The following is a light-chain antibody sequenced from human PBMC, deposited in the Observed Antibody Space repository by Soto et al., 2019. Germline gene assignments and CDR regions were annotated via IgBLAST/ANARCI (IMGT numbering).Light chain of an antibody. CDR2: DVS. J-gene: IGLJ1*01. CDR1: SGDVGAYNY. CDR3: SSYTSSSTPLV. V-gene: IGLV2-14*01. Sequence: QSALTQPASVSGSPGQSITISCTGTSGDVGAYNYVSWYQQHPGKAPKLMIYDVSDRPSGVSGRFSVSKSGNTASLTISGLQAEDEADYYCSSYTSSSTPLVFGTGTKVTVL.